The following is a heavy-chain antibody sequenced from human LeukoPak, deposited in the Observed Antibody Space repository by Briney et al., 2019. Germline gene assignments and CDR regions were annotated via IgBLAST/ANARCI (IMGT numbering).Heavy chain of an antibody. V-gene: IGHV1-46*02. CDR1: GFTLNHYW. CDR3: VRDSSLSDGWWLDP. D-gene: IGHD6-6*01. CDR2: INPRGDSA. Sequence: ASVKVSCKPSGFTLNHYWMHWVRQAPGHRREGTGVINPRGDSAFYAPNLQGRLTMPRDTSTTTLYMDLSSLISEDAAVYYCVRDSSLSDGWWLDPWGQGTLVTVSS. J-gene: IGHJ5*02.